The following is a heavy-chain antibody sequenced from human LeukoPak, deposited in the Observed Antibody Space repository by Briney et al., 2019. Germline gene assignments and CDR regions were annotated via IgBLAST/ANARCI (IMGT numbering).Heavy chain of an antibody. CDR1: GGTFTTYT. CDR3: ARVEASYCTNGVCPLAY. Sequence: SAKVSCKASGGTFTTYTISWVRQAPGQGLEWMGGIIPILSTANYAQRFQGRVTITADKSNSTAYMELSSLRSEDTAVYYCARVEASYCTNGVCPLAYWGQGTLVTVSS. V-gene: IGHV1-69*06. D-gene: IGHD2-8*01. J-gene: IGHJ4*02. CDR2: IIPILSTA.